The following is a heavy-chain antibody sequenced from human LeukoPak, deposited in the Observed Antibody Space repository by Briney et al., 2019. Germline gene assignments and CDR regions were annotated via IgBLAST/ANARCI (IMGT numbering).Heavy chain of an antibody. CDR3: AREGGYGSGFLAY. CDR1: GDSISSYY. V-gene: IGHV4-59*01. CDR2: IYYSGST. D-gene: IGHD3-10*01. Sequence: PSETLSLTCTVSGDSISSYYWSWIRQPPGKGLEWIGYIYYSGSTTYNPSLKSRVTIPVDTSKNQFSLRLSSVTAADTAVYYCAREGGYGSGFLAYWGQGALVTVSS. J-gene: IGHJ4*02.